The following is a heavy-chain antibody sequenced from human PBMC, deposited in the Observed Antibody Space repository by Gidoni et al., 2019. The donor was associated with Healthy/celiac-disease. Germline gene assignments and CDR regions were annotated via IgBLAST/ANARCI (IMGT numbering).Heavy chain of an antibody. CDR1: GFHYSNAW. Sequence: EVQLVESGGGLVQPGGSLRLSCAASGFHYSNAWRNWVRQAHGKVLEWVGRIKSKTDGGTTDFAAPVKCRFTISRDDSKNTLYLQMNSLKTEDTAVYYCTTDEVAVAKYDYWGQGTLVTVSS. V-gene: IGHV3-15*07. D-gene: IGHD6-19*01. CDR2: IKSKTDGGTT. J-gene: IGHJ4*02. CDR3: TTDEVAVAKYDY.